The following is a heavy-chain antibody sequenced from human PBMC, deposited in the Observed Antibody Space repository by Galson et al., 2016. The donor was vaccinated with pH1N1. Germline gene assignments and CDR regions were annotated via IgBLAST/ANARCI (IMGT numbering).Heavy chain of an antibody. J-gene: IGHJ4*02. V-gene: IGHV1-69*11. Sequence: SVKVSRKASGGTFNNYAISWVRQAPGQGLEWMGRIIPILGTPNYAQKFQDRVTITADESTSTTYMELNSLTSEDTAVYYCAKAAALQLRNYYFDFWGQGTLVTVSS. D-gene: IGHD1-7*01. CDR1: GGTFNNYA. CDR3: AKAAALQLRNYYFDF. CDR2: IIPILGTP.